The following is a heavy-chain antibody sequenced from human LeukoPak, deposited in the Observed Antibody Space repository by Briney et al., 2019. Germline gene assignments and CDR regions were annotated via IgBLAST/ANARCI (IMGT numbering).Heavy chain of an antibody. CDR3: ARVGGYENFDY. CDR2: ITSSSSYI. V-gene: IGHV3-21*01. D-gene: IGHD3-22*01. J-gene: IGHJ4*02. Sequence: GGSLRLSCAASGFTFISYSMNWVRQAPGKGLEWVSSITSSSSYISFADSLKGRFTNSRDNAKNSLYLQMNGLRAEDTAVYYCARVGGYENFDYWGQGTLVSVSS. CDR1: GFTFISYS.